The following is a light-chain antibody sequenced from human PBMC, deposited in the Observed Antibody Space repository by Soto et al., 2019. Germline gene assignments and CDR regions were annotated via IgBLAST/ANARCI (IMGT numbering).Light chain of an antibody. V-gene: IGLV2-14*01. CDR3: TSYTSASTLV. Sequence: QSALTQPASVSGSPGQSITISCTGTSDDIGANNYVSWYQNHPGTAPKILIYEAANRPSGISHRFSGSKSGNTASLTISGLQAEDEADYFCTSYTSASTLVFGGGTKLTVL. CDR2: EAA. CDR1: SDDIGANNY. J-gene: IGLJ2*01.